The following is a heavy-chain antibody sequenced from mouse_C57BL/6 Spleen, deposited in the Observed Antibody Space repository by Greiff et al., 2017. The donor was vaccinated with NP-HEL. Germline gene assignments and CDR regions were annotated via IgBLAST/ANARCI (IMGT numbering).Heavy chain of an antibody. Sequence: EVKLQESGPVLVKPGASVKMSCKASGYTFTDYYMNWVKQSHGKSLEWIGVINPYNGGTSYNQKFKGKATLTVDKSSSTAYMELNSLTSEDSAVYYCARERIYYDYDCYYFDYWGQGTTLTVSS. J-gene: IGHJ2*01. D-gene: IGHD2-4*01. CDR1: GYTFTDYY. CDR3: ARERIYYDYDCYYFDY. CDR2: INPYNGGT. V-gene: IGHV1-19*01.